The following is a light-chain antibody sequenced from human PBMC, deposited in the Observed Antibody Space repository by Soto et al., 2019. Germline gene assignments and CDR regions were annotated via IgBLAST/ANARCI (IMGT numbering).Light chain of an antibody. CDR2: DAS. Sequence: ETVLTQSPPTLSLSPGERAILSCRASQSVRSYLAWYQQKPGQAPRLLISDASNRATDIPARFSGSGSGTEFTLTISSLEYEDFAVYYCQQRSSWPLTFGGGTKVEIK. CDR3: QQRSSWPLT. J-gene: IGKJ4*01. V-gene: IGKV3-11*01. CDR1: QSVRSY.